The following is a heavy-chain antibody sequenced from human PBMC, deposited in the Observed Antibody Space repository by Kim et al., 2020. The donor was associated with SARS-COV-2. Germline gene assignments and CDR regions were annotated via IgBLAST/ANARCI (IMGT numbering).Heavy chain of an antibody. V-gene: IGHV4-34*01. CDR1: GGSFSGYY. CDR2: INHSGST. Sequence: SETLSLTCAVYGGSFSGYYWSWIRQPPGKGLEWIGEINHSGSTNYNPSLKSRVTISVDTSKNQFSLKLSSVTAADTAVYYCARSQRGYYYMDVWGKGTTVTVSS. J-gene: IGHJ6*03. CDR3: ARSQRGYYYMDV.